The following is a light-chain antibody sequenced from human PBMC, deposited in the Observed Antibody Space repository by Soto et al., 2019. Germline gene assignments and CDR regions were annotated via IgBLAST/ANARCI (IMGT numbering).Light chain of an antibody. V-gene: IGKV3-11*01. Sequence: IVFTQAPCTLSLSPGERATLSCRASQSVSSYLAWYQQKPGQAPRLLIYDASNRATGIPARFSGSGSGTDFTLTISSLEPEDFAVYYCQQRSNWPPSFGQGTKVDIK. CDR3: QQRSNWPPS. CDR1: QSVSSY. CDR2: DAS. J-gene: IGKJ1*01.